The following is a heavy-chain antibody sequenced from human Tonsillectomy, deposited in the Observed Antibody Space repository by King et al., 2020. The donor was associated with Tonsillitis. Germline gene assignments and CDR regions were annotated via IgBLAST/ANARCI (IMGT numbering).Heavy chain of an antibody. V-gene: IGHV3-9*01. CDR3: AKDIAPQYCSSTSCYTENWFDP. CDR2: ISWNGDSI. Sequence: VQLVESGGGLVQPGRSLRLSCAASGFTFDDYAMHWVRQAPGKGLEWVSGISWNGDSIDYADSVKGRFTISRDNAKNSLYLQMNSLRAEDTALYYCAKDIAPQYCSSTSCYTENWFDPWGQGTLVTVSS. D-gene: IGHD2-2*02. CDR1: GFTFDDYA. J-gene: IGHJ5*02.